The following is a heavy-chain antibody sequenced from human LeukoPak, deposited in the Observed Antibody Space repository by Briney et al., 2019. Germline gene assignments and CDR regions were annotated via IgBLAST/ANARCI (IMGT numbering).Heavy chain of an antibody. Sequence: GAAVKVSCKASGGTFSSYGSCWVRQAPGQGLEWMGGIIPIFGTANCAQKFQGRVTITADESTSTAYMELSSLRSEDTAVYYCARGGSVMITFGGVIFDYWGQGTLVTVSS. D-gene: IGHD3-16*01. J-gene: IGHJ4*02. V-gene: IGHV1-69*13. CDR2: IIPIFGTA. CDR1: GGTFSSYG. CDR3: ARGGSVMITFGGVIFDY.